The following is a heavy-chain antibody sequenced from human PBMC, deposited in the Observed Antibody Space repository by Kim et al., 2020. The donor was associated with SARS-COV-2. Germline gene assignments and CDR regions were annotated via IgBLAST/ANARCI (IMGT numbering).Heavy chain of an antibody. J-gene: IGHJ4*02. CDR2: GST. D-gene: IGHD5-12*01. CDR3: SSGYDYSY. V-gene: IGHV4-39*01. Sequence: GSTYYNPSLKGRITISGDTSKNQFSLKLSSVTAADTAVYYCSSGYDYSYWGQGTLVTVSS.